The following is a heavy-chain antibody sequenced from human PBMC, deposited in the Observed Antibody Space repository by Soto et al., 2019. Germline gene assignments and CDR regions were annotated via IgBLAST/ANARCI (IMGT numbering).Heavy chain of an antibody. Sequence: QVQLVQSGAEVKKPGSSVKVSCKASGGTFGHYVVNWVRQAPGQGLEWMGRIIPISGAANYAQKFQGRVTNTADKSTSTSYRELSSLRSEDTAVYYCARDMTRTVVPYFDFWGQGTMVTVSS. CDR2: IIPISGAA. CDR3: ARDMTRTVVPYFDF. J-gene: IGHJ4*02. V-gene: IGHV1-69*06. CDR1: GGTFGHYV. D-gene: IGHD1-7*01.